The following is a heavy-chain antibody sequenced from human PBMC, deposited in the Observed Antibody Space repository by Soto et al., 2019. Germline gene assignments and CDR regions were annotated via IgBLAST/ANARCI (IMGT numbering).Heavy chain of an antibody. CDR3: ARDYYGSGSPPLGY. CDR2: IYYSGST. J-gene: IGHJ4*02. CDR1: GGSISSYY. Sequence: SDTLSLTCTVSGGSISSYYWSWIRQPPGKGLEWIGYIYYSGSTNYNPSLKSRVTISVDTSKNQFSLKLSSVTAADTAVYYCARDYYGSGSPPLGYWGQGTLVT. D-gene: IGHD3-10*01. V-gene: IGHV4-59*01.